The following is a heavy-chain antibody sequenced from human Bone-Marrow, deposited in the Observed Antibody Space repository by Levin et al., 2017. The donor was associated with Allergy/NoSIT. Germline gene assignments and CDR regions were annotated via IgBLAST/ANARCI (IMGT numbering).Heavy chain of an antibody. Sequence: SQTLSLTCSVSGDSISSDFYWTWIRQHPEKGLEWIGYIYYSGSTHYNPSLKSRVTISKDTSNNHFSLELTSMTAADTAVYYCARESVTQPNYDILTGYYGHGATFDIWGQGAMVTVSS. D-gene: IGHD3-9*01. V-gene: IGHV4-31*03. CDR1: GDSISSDFY. J-gene: IGHJ3*02. CDR2: IYYSGST. CDR3: ARESVTQPNYDILTGYYGHGATFDI.